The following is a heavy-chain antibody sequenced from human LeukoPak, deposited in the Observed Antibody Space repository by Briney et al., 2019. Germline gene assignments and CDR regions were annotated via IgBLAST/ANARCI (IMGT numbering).Heavy chain of an antibody. CDR2: ISGSGDTT. J-gene: IGHJ4*02. Sequence: GGSLRLSCAASGFTFSTYALSWVRQAPGKGLEWVSAISGSGDTTYYADSVKGRFSISRDNSRNTLYLQMNNLRAEDTAVYYCVNTKGGPFDHWGQGTLVTVSP. V-gene: IGHV3-23*01. CDR1: GFTFSTYA. CDR3: VNTKGGPFDH. D-gene: IGHD2-8*01.